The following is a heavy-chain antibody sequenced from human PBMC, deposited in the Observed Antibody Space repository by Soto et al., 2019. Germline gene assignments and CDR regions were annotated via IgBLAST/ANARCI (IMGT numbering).Heavy chain of an antibody. V-gene: IGHV3-30-3*01. CDR3: ARDRGNAVSYFDY. CDR1: GFTFSTYA. J-gene: IGHJ4*02. D-gene: IGHD1-1*01. CDR2: ISYDGGNR. Sequence: GGSLRLSCAASGFTFSTYAMHWVRQAPGKGLEWVAFISYDGGNRYNADSVKGRFTISRENSKNTRYLQMNGLRTDDTAAYYCARDRGNAVSYFDYRGLGTQVTVSS.